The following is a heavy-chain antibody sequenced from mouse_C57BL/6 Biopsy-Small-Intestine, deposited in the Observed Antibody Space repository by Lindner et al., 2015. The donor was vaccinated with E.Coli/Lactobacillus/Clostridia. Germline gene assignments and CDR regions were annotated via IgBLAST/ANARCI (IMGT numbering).Heavy chain of an antibody. CDR1: GYTFTDYN. V-gene: IGHV1-22*01. J-gene: IGHJ2*01. Sequence: VQLQESGPDLVRPGTSVKLSCRASGYTFTDYNMHWVSQSHGKSLEWIGYINPNNDFTNYNQNFKGKATLTVDKSSTTAHMELRSLTSEDSAVFYCARGGDFDYWGQGTTLTVSS. CDR2: INPNNDFT. CDR3: ARGGDFDY. D-gene: IGHD1-1*02.